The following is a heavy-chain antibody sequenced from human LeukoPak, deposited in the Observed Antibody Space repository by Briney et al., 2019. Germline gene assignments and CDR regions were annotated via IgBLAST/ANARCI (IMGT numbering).Heavy chain of an antibody. CDR3: WYYYDSSGYYPHDY. V-gene: IGHV3-74*01. CDR1: GFTFSSYW. CDR2: INSDGSST. J-gene: IGHJ4*01. Sequence: GGSLRLSCAASGFTFSSYWMHWVRQAPGKGLVWVSRINSDGSSTSYADSVKGRFTISRDNAKNTLYLQMNSLRAEDTAVYYCWYYYDSSGYYPHDYWGQEPWSPSPQ. D-gene: IGHD3-22*01.